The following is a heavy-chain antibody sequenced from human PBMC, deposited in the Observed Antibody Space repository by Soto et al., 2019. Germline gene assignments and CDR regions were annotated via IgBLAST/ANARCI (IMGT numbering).Heavy chain of an antibody. D-gene: IGHD5-12*01. V-gene: IGHV3-9*01. CDR3: TTDSVGMATYDY. Sequence: HPGGSLRLSCAVSGFTFDDNAMHWVRQAPEKGLEWVSGINWKSDIGYADSVKGRFTISRDNAENSLYLQMNSLRAEDTALYYCTTDSVGMATYDYWGQGTLVTVSS. CDR2: INWKSDI. J-gene: IGHJ4*02. CDR1: GFTFDDNA.